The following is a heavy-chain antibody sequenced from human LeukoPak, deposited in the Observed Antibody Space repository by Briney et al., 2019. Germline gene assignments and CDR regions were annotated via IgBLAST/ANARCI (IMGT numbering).Heavy chain of an antibody. CDR3: ARDCGGDCYFSAFDI. J-gene: IGHJ3*02. D-gene: IGHD2-21*02. CDR2: IIPILGIA. CDR1: GGTFSSYA. Sequence: ASVKVSCKASGGTFSSYAISWVRQAPGQGLEWMGRIIPILGIANYAQKFQGRVTITADKSTSTAYMELSSLRSEDTAVYYCARDCGGDCYFSAFDIWGQGTMVTVSS. V-gene: IGHV1-69*04.